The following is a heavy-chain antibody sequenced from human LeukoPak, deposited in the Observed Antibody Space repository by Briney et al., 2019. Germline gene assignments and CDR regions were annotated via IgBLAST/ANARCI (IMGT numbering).Heavy chain of an antibody. J-gene: IGHJ1*01. CDR1: GFTFGVDG. CDR2: IRSKSYGGTS. D-gene: IGHD3-10*01. V-gene: IGHV3-49*03. Sequence: GGSLRLSCIASGFTFGVDGMSWFRQAPGKGLEWFAFIRSKSYGGTSEYAASVRGRFTVSRDDSKSIAYLQMESLKTEDTAVYYCTTDRDFLIWFGAGGHWGQGTLVTVSS. CDR3: TTDRDFLIWFGAGGH.